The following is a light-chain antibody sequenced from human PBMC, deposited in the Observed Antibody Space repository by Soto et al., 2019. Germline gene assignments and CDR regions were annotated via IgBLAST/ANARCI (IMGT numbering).Light chain of an antibody. J-gene: IGKJ1*01. CDR1: QYINTR. V-gene: IGKV3-11*01. Sequence: EIVMTQSPATLAGSPGDRVTLSCRASQYINTRLAWYQHRPGQAPRLLIYQTSLRAAGIPARFSASGSGTDFTLTISDVQPEDFAPYYCHQRQSWPRTFGQGTKVDIK. CDR2: QTS. CDR3: HQRQSWPRT.